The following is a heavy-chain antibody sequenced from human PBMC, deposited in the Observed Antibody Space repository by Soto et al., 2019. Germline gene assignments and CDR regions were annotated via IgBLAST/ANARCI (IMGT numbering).Heavy chain of an antibody. CDR3: VALTMSIEGDY. J-gene: IGHJ4*02. D-gene: IGHD6-6*01. Sequence: VQLVESGGGLVQPGGSLRLSCAASGFTLSTYWTHWVRQAPGKGLVWVSHINRDGSTTSYADSVKGRFTISRDNAKNKVYLQMNSLRAEDTAVYYCVALTMSIEGDYWGQGTLLTVSS. CDR1: GFTLSTYW. CDR2: INRDGSTT. V-gene: IGHV3-74*01.